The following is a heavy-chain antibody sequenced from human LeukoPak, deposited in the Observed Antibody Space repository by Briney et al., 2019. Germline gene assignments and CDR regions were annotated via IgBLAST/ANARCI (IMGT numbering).Heavy chain of an antibody. J-gene: IGHJ6*03. CDR1: GYTLTELS. CDR2: FDPEDGET. D-gene: IGHD2/OR15-2a*01. Sequence: ASVKVSCKVSGYTLTELSMHWVRQAPGKGLEWMGGFDPEDGETIYAQKFQGRVTMTEDTSTDTAYVELSSLRSEDTAVYYCATGEYIHYYMDVWGKGTSVTVSS. CDR3: ATGEYIHYYMDV. V-gene: IGHV1-24*01.